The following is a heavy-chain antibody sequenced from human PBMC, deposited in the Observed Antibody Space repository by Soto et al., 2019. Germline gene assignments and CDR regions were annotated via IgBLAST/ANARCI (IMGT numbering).Heavy chain of an antibody. D-gene: IGHD3-16*01. J-gene: IGHJ5*02. V-gene: IGHV1-69*12. CDR3: ARENLQEDVDRLLSLDP. CDR2: IIPIINTA. CDR1: GGTFSSYA. Sequence: QVQLVQSGAEVKKPGSSVKVSCKASGGTFSSYAISWVRQAPGQGLERMGGIIPIINTANYAQKFQVRVTIPAVESTRSVYREQVSLRYEDTAVYYWARENLQEDVDRLLSLDPSGQGTLDTVSS.